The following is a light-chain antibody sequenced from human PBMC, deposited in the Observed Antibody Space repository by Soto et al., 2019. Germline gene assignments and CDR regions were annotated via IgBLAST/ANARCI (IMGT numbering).Light chain of an antibody. Sequence: DIQMTQSPSSLSASVGDRVTITCRASHTFSSFLNWYQQKRGKPPTLLIYGAFNLRSGVPSRFAGSGGGAEFRLTISSLQPGDFATYYCQQTYSPPFTFGQGTSWSSN. CDR2: GAF. CDR3: QQTYSPPFT. J-gene: IGKJ2*01. CDR1: HTFSSF. V-gene: IGKV1-39*01.